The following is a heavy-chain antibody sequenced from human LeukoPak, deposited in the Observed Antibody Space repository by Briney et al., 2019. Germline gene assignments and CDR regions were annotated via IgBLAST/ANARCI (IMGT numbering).Heavy chain of an antibody. J-gene: IGHJ6*02. V-gene: IGHV4-34*01. CDR1: GGSFSGYY. CDR2: INHSGST. CDR3: ARGVIVVVVAANDYYYGMDV. D-gene: IGHD2-15*01. Sequence: SETLSLTCAVYGGSFSGYYWSWIRQPPGKGLEWIGEINHSGSTNYNPSLESRVTISVDTFKNQFSLKLSSVTAADTAVYYCARGVIVVVVAANDYYYGMDVWGQGTTVTVSS.